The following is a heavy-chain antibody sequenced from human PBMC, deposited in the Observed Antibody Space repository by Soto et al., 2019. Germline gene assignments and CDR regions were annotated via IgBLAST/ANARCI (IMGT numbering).Heavy chain of an antibody. CDR1: GYSFTNYG. D-gene: IGHD6-19*01. Sequence: QDQLVQSGGEVKKPGASVKVSCKASGYSFTNYGITWVRQAPGQGFEWMGWISAYNGDTNYAQKLQGRVTMTKDASTSTAYLELRSLRSDDTGVYYCARDRGVAPPVAGNTHYYYYMDVWGKGTTVTVSS. CDR2: ISAYNGDT. CDR3: ARDRGVAPPVAGNTHYYYYMDV. V-gene: IGHV1-18*01. J-gene: IGHJ6*03.